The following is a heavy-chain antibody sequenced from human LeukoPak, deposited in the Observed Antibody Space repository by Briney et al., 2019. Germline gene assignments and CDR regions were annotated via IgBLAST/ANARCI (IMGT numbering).Heavy chain of an antibody. CDR1: GFTFSSYS. Sequence: GGSLRLSCAASGFTFSSYSMNWVRQAPGKGLEWVSSISSSSSYIYYADSVKGRFTISRDNAKNSLYLQMNSLRAEDTAVYYCAREEMSYYDSSGYHSHWGQGTLVTVSS. J-gene: IGHJ4*02. CDR3: AREEMSYYDSSGYHSH. CDR2: ISSSSSYI. V-gene: IGHV3-21*01. D-gene: IGHD3-22*01.